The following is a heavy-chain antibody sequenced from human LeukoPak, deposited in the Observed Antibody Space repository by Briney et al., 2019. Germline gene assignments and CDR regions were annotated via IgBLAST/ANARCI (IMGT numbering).Heavy chain of an antibody. CDR1: GFTFCSYS. D-gene: IGHD6-19*01. Sequence: GGSLRLSCSDSGFTFCSYSISWARQAPGKGLEWVSSISSSSSYIYYADSVKGRFTISRDNAKNSLYLQMNSLRAEDTAVYYCARETYGVNRSGWFGYSYCMDVWGKGTTVTVSS. CDR2: ISSSSSYI. J-gene: IGHJ6*03. V-gene: IGHV3-21*01. CDR3: ARETYGVNRSGWFGYSYCMDV.